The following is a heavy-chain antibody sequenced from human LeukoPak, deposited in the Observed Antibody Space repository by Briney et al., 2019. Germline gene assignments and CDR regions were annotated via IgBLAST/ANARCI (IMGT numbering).Heavy chain of an antibody. Sequence: GGSLRLSCAASGFTFSSNYMSWVRQAPGKGLEWVSGINWNGGSTGYADSVKGRFTISRGNAKNSLYLQMNSLRAEDTALYYCARRSEDSSGYYKYYFDYWGQGTLVTVSS. V-gene: IGHV3-20*04. CDR1: GFTFSSNY. J-gene: IGHJ4*02. D-gene: IGHD3-22*01. CDR3: ARRSEDSSGYYKYYFDY. CDR2: INWNGGST.